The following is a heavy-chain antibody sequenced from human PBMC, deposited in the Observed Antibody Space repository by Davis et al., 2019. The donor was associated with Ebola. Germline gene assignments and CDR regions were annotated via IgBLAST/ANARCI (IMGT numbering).Heavy chain of an antibody. D-gene: IGHD2-15*01. Sequence: SETLSLTCAVYGGSFSSYYWSWIRQPPGKGLEWIGYIYYSGSTNYNPSLKSRVTISVDTSKNQFSLKLSSVTAADTAVYYCARPVRYCSGGSCYGNWFDPWGQGTLVTVSS. V-gene: IGHV4-59*08. CDR2: IYYSGST. CDR1: GGSFSSYY. CDR3: ARPVRYCSGGSCYGNWFDP. J-gene: IGHJ5*02.